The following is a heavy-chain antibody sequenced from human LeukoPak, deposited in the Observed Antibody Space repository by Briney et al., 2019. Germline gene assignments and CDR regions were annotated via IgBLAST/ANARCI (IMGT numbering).Heavy chain of an antibody. CDR1: GYTFTCNY. CDR3: AKGRGRLHVNRGVYNYHYYMEV. Sequence: ASVKVSCKAFGYTFTCNYMHWVRQAPGQGPEWMGVISPSGGSTTYAQKFQGRVTLTRDMSTSTDYLELSSLGSEDTAIYYCAKGRGRLHVNRGVYNYHYYMEVWGTGTTVIVSS. D-gene: IGHD3-10*01. V-gene: IGHV1-46*01. J-gene: IGHJ6*03. CDR2: ISPSGGST.